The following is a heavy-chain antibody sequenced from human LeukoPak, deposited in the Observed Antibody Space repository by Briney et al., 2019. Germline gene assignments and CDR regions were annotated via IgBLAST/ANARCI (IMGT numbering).Heavy chain of an antibody. V-gene: IGHV3-11*04. Sequence: PGGSLRLSCAASGFTFSDYYMSWIRQAPGKGLEWVSYISSSGSTIYYADSVKGRFTISRDNAKNSLYLQMNSLRAEDTAVYYCARDKGERIAAAGWDYYYYMDVWGKGTTVTVSS. J-gene: IGHJ6*03. CDR3: ARDKGERIAAAGWDYYYYMDV. CDR2: ISSSGSTI. CDR1: GFTFSDYY. D-gene: IGHD6-13*01.